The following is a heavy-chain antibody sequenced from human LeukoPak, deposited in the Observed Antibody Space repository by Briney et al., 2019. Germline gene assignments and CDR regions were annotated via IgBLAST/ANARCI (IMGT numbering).Heavy chain of an antibody. D-gene: IGHD3-22*01. Sequence: GASVKVSCKASGYTFTSYGISWVRQDPGQGLEWMGWISAYNGNTNYAQKLQRRVTMTTDTSTSTAYMELRSLRSDETAVYYCASLQYYYDSSGYYPTGEVAFDIWGQGTMVTVSS. J-gene: IGHJ3*02. V-gene: IGHV1-18*01. CDR1: GYTFTSYG. CDR2: ISAYNGNT. CDR3: ASLQYYYDSSGYYPTGEVAFDI.